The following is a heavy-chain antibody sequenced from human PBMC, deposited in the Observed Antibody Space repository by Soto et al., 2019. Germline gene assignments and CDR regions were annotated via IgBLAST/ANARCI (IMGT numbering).Heavy chain of an antibody. J-gene: IGHJ4*02. CDR2: IYYSGST. CDR3: ARSYGDWYYFDY. Sequence: PSETLSLTCTVSGGSISSGGYYWSWIRQHPGKGLEWIGYIYYSGSTYYNPSLKSRVTISVDTSKNQFSLKLSSVTAADTAVYYCARSYGDWYYFDYWGQGTLVTAPQ. V-gene: IGHV4-31*03. CDR1: GGSISSGGYY. D-gene: IGHD4-17*01.